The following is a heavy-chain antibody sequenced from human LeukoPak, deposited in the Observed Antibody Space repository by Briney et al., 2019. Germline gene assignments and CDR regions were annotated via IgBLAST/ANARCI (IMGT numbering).Heavy chain of an antibody. CDR1: GYSISSGYY. CDR2: IYHSGST. D-gene: IGHD3/OR15-3a*01. Sequence: SETLSLTCTVSGYSISSGYYWGWIRQPPGKGLEWIGSIYHSGSTYYNPSLKSRVTISVDTSKNQFSLKLSSVTAADTAVYYCARLRRDSYYYYYYMDVWGKGTTVTVSS. J-gene: IGHJ6*03. V-gene: IGHV4-38-2*02. CDR3: ARLRRDSYYYYYYMDV.